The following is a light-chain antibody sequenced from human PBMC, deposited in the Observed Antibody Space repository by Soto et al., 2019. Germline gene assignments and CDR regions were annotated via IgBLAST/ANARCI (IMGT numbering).Light chain of an antibody. CDR1: SGSIASNY. Sequence: NFMLTQPHSVSESQGKTVTISCTRSSGSIASNYVQWYQQRPGSAPIIVIYEDNQRHSGVPDRFSGSIDSSSNSASLTISGLKTEDEADYYCQSYDNRNPWVFGGGTKLTVL. CDR3: QSYDNRNPWV. J-gene: IGLJ3*02. CDR2: EDN. V-gene: IGLV6-57*04.